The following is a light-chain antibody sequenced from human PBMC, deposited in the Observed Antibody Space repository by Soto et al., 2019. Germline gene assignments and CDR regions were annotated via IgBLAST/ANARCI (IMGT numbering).Light chain of an antibody. Sequence: QSALTQPASVCASPGQSITISCTGTSSDVGRNNLLSWYQQHPGKAPKLMIYDVSRRPSGVSNRFSDSKSGNTASLTISGLQAEDEADYYCSSYTSSSTLFGTGTKVTVL. V-gene: IGLV2-14*02. J-gene: IGLJ1*01. CDR2: DVS. CDR1: SSDVGRNNL. CDR3: SSYTSSSTL.